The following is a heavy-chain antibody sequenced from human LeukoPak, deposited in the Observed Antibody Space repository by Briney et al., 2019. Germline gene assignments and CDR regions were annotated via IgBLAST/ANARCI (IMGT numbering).Heavy chain of an antibody. D-gene: IGHD5-12*01. Sequence: ASVKVSCKASGYTFTSYGISWVRQAPGQGLEWMGWISAYNGNTNYAQKLQGRVTMTRDTSTSTVYMELSSLRSEDTAVYYCARDYNYIVATMDYWGQGTLVTVSS. J-gene: IGHJ4*02. CDR1: GYTFTSYG. CDR2: ISAYNGNT. CDR3: ARDYNYIVATMDY. V-gene: IGHV1-18*01.